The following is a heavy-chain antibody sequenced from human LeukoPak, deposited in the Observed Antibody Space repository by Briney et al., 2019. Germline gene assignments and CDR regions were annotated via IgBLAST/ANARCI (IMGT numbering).Heavy chain of an antibody. V-gene: IGHV3-23*01. J-gene: IGHJ4*02. CDR2: LSGSGAVT. D-gene: IGHD6-13*01. CDR3: AKNTNLATPVDS. CDR1: GFTFRFYA. Sequence: GGSLRLSCAASGFTFRFYAMTWVRQTPGKGLEWVSALSGSGAVTYYADSAKGRFTISRDNSKSTLYLQMNSLRAEDTAVYYCAKNTNLATPVDSWGQGTLVTVSS.